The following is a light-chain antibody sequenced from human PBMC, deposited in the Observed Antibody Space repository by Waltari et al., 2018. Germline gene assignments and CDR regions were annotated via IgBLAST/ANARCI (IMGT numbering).Light chain of an antibody. Sequence: EIVLTKSPATLSLSPGERATLSCRASQSVSRNLAWYQQKPGQAPRVLIYDASTRATGIPARFSGSGSGTDFTLTISSLEPEDFAVYYCQLRSDWSYTFGQGTKVEI. CDR2: DAS. J-gene: IGKJ2*01. CDR1: QSVSRN. V-gene: IGKV3-11*01. CDR3: QLRSDWSYT.